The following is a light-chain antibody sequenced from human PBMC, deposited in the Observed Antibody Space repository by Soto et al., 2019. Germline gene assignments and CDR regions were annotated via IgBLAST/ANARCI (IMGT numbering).Light chain of an antibody. J-gene: IGKJ1*01. CDR2: GAS. CDR1: LSVSSSY. CDR3: EQYGSSQGT. V-gene: IGKV3-20*01. Sequence: IVLTQSPGTLSLSPRERATLSSRAILSVSSSYLAWYQQKPCQAPRRLIYGASSRDTGIPRRFSGSGSGTDFTLTISRLEPEDFAVYYCEQYGSSQGTFGQGTKVEIK.